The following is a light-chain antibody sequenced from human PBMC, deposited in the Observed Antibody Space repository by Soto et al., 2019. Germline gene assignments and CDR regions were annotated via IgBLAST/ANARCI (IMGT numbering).Light chain of an antibody. CDR1: SSDVGGYNY. J-gene: IGLJ1*01. Sequence: QSVLTQPASVSGSPGQSITISCTGTSSDVGGYNYVSWYQQHPGKAPKLMIYDVSNRPSGVSNRFSGSKSGNTASLTISGLQAEDEADYYCSSYTISSTLVLGTGTKVT. CDR3: SSYTISSTLV. V-gene: IGLV2-14*01. CDR2: DVS.